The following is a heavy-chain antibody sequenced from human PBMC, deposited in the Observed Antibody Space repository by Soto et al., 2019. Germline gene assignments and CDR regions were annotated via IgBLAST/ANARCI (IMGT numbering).Heavy chain of an antibody. V-gene: IGHV4-31*03. CDR2: IHYSGST. D-gene: IGHD3-10*01. Sequence: SETLSLTCTVSGGSISTGGYYWSWIRQHPGKGLEWIGYIHYSGSTFYNPSLESRVTISLDTSENQFSLKLSSVTAADTAVYYCARDYSYGYFDYWGQGTLVTVS. J-gene: IGHJ4*02. CDR3: ARDYSYGYFDY. CDR1: GGSISTGGYY.